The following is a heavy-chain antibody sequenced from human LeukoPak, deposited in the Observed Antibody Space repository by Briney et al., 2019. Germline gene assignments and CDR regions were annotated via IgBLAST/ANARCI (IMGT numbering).Heavy chain of an antibody. CDR2: ISWNSGSI. Sequence: GRSLRLSCAASGFTFSSYGMHWVRHAPGKGLEWVSGISWNSGSIGYADSVKGRFTISRDNAKNSLYLQMNSLKPEDTALYYCAKDRGAGSGFFDYWGQGALVTVSS. CDR1: GFTFSSYG. J-gene: IGHJ4*02. CDR3: AKDRGAGSGFFDY. V-gene: IGHV3-9*01. D-gene: IGHD1-26*01.